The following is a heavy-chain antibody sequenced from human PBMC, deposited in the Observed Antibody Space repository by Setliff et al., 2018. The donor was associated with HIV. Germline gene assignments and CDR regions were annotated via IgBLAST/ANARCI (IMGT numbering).Heavy chain of an antibody. J-gene: IGHJ6*03. CDR2: MNPNSGNT. CDR1: GYTFTSYD. CDR3: ARGRNYDSSGYGDYYYYMDV. Sequence: ASVKVSCKASGYTFTSYDINWVRQATGQGLEWMGWMNPNSGNTGYAQKFQGRVTMTRNTSISTAYMELSSLRSEDTAVYYCARGRNYDSSGYGDYYYYMDVWGKGTTVTVSS. D-gene: IGHD3-22*01. V-gene: IGHV1-8*02.